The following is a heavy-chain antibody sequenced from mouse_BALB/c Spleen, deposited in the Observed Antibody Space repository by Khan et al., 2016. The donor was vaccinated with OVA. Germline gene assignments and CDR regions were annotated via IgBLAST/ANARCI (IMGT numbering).Heavy chain of an antibody. CDR3: ARTAWGYFDY. D-gene: IGHD1-2*01. J-gene: IGHJ2*01. CDR1: GFTFSSYA. CDR2: TSSGGSYT. V-gene: IGHV5-9-1*01. Sequence: EVKLMESGGGLVKPGGSLKLSCAASGFTFSSYAMSWVRQTPEKRLEWVATTSSGGSYTYYPDSVKGRFTISRDNARNTLYVQMNSLRSEYTAIYYCARTAWGYFDYWGQGTTLTVSS.